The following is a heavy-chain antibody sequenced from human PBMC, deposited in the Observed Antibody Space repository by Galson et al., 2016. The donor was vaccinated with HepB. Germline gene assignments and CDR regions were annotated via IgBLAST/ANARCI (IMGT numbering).Heavy chain of an antibody. J-gene: IGHJ6*04. V-gene: IGHV3-66*02. D-gene: IGHD4-23*01. CDR1: GFTVSSHY. Sequence: SLRLSCAVSGFTVSSHYMSWVRQAPGKGLEWVSVIYSGGTTDYAVSVEGRFTISRDESKNTLYLQMNSLRGDDTAVYFCARDELRYGMDVWGKGTTVTVSS. CDR3: ARDELRYGMDV. CDR2: IYSGGTT.